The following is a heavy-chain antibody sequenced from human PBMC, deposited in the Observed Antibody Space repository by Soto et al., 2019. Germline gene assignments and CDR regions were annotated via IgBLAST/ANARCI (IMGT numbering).Heavy chain of an antibody. D-gene: IGHD3-10*01. V-gene: IGHV3-30*18. CDR2: ISYDGSNK. Sequence: QVQLVESGGGVVQPGRSLRLSCAASGFTFSSYGMHWVRQAPGKGLEWVAVISYDGSNKYYADSVKGRFTISRDNSKNTLYLQMNSLRAEDTAVYYCAKDSRFGESHQWDYYGMDVWGQGTTVTVSS. J-gene: IGHJ6*02. CDR3: AKDSRFGESHQWDYYGMDV. CDR1: GFTFSSYG.